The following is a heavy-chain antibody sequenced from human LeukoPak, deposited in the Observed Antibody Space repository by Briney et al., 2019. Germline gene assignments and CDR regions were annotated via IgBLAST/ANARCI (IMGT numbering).Heavy chain of an antibody. V-gene: IGHV3-33*06. J-gene: IGHJ5*02. CDR3: AKEDAAAGIWGGRNWFDP. CDR2: IWYDGSNK. D-gene: IGHD6-13*01. Sequence: GGSLRLSCAASGFTFSSYGMHWVRQAPGKGLEWVAVIWYDGSNKYYADSVKGRFTISRDNSKNTLYLQMNSLRAEDTAVYYCAKEDAAAGIWGGRNWFDPWGQGTLVTVSS. CDR1: GFTFSSYG.